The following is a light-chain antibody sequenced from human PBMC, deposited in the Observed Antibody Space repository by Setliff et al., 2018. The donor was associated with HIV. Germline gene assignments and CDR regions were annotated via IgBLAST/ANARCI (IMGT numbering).Light chain of an antibody. CDR1: STDIAFHKS. Sequence: LTQPASVSASPGQSITISCTVRSTDIAFHKSVSWFQQPPGKAPKLIIFDVNSRPSGVSYRFSGSKSGNTASLDISGLQTEDEGDYYCSSFTSTSPVIFGGGTKGTVL. V-gene: IGLV2-14*03. CDR3: SSFTSTSPVI. J-gene: IGLJ2*01. CDR2: DVN.